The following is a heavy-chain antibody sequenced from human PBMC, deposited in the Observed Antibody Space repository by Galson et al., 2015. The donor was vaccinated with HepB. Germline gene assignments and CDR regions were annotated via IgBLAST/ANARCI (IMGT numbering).Heavy chain of an antibody. J-gene: IGHJ6*02. V-gene: IGHV4-34*01. CDR2: INHSGYT. CDR1: GGSFSGYY. D-gene: IGHD1-14*01. Sequence: SETLSLTCAVYGGSFSGYYWNWIRQPPGKGLEWIGEINHSGYTNYHPSLTRRVTMSIDTSKNQFSLILGSVTAADTAVYYCARGGANPAGRGHTSMDVWGQGTAVTVSS. CDR3: ARGGANPAGRGHTSMDV.